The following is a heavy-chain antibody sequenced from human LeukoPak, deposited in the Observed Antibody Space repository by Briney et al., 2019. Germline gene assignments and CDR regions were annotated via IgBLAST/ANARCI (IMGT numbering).Heavy chain of an antibody. J-gene: IGHJ6*01. V-gene: IGHV1-46*01. D-gene: IGHD3-10*01. CDR2: INLSGGSA. Sequence: ASVKVSCKASGYTFTNHYMHWVRHAPGQGLEWMGIINLSGGSATNAQKFQGRVTMTRDTSTSTAYMELSSLRADDTAVYYCATGSLFYYQYYPMDVWGQGTTVTVSS. CDR3: ATGSLFYYQYYPMDV. CDR1: GYTFTNHY.